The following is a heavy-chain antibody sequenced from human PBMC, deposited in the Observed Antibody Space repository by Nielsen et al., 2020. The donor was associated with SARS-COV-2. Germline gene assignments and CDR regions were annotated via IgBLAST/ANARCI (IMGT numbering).Heavy chain of an antibody. CDR3: ASTHRVRPREEDY. CDR2: IKHDGSEK. Sequence: GESLKISCVGSGFTFSSYGMTWFRQAPGKGLEWVANIKHDGSEKYYVDSVKGRFTISRDNAKSSLYLQMNSLRAEDTAVYYCASTHRVRPREEDYWGQGTLVTVSS. J-gene: IGHJ4*02. CDR1: GFTFSSYG. D-gene: IGHD1-1*01. V-gene: IGHV3-7*01.